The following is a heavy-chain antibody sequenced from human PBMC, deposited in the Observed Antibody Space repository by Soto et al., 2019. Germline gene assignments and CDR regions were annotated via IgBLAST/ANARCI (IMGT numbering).Heavy chain of an antibody. CDR1: GGTFSSYA. V-gene: IGHV1-69*13. CDR2: IIPIFGTA. J-gene: IGHJ6*02. CDR3: ALRIQSGYYYYGMDV. D-gene: IGHD5-18*01. Sequence: GASVKVSCKASGGTFSSYAISWVRQAPGQGLEWMGGIIPIFGTANYAQKFQGRVTITADESTSTAYMELSSLRSEDTAVYYCALRIQSGYYYYGMDVWGQGTTVTVSS.